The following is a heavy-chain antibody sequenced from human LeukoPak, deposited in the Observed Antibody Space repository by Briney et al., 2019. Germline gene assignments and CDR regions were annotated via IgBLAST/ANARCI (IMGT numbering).Heavy chain of an antibody. J-gene: IGHJ6*02. CDR1: GXTFDDYA. D-gene: IGHD1-26*01. Sequence: PGEALRLSCXXSGXTFDDYAMXWVRQAPGKGVEGVSLISGDGGSTYYADSVKAPFTISRDNSKTSLYLQMNSLRTEDTALYYCAKEWDRGDYGMDVWGQGTTVTVSS. V-gene: IGHV3-43*02. CDR2: ISGDGGST. CDR3: AKEWDRGDYGMDV.